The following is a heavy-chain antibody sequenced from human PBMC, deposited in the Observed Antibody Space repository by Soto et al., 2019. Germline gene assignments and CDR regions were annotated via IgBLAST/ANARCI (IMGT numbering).Heavy chain of an antibody. CDR1: GGTFSSYV. CDR3: ARDVSEYNLSPDY. J-gene: IGHJ4*02. Sequence: GASVKVSCKASGGTFSSYVINWVRQAPGQGLEWMGGFIPSFGTPNYAQKFQGRVTLTADGSTSTAYMELSSLRSEDTAVYYCARDVSEYNLSPDYWGQGALVTVSS. D-gene: IGHD1-20*01. CDR2: FIPSFGTP. V-gene: IGHV1-69*13.